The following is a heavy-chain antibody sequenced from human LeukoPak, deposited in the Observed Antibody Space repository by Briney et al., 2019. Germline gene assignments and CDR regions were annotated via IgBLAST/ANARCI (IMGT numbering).Heavy chain of an antibody. CDR3: AKGPNSGSYNWFDP. CDR1: GFTFSSYA. V-gene: IGHV3-23*01. CDR2: ISGSGGST. J-gene: IGHJ5*02. Sequence: NPGGSLRLSCAASGFTFSSYAMSWVRQAPGKGLEWVSAISGSGGSTYYADSVKGRFTISRDNSKSTLYLQMNSLRIEDTAVYYCAKGPNSGSYNWFDPWGQGTLVTVSS. D-gene: IGHD1-26*01.